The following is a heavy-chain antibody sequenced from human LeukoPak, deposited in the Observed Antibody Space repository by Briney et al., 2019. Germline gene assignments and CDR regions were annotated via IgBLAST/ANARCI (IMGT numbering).Heavy chain of an antibody. CDR3: ARVGGGSSTWYGWFDP. D-gene: IGHD6-13*01. V-gene: IGHV1-69*13. Sequence: SVKVSCKASGGTFNNYPISWVRQAPGQGLEWMGGIIPIFGTTNYAPKFQDRVTFTADESTSTVYMELSSLRSEDTAVYYCARVGGGSSTWYGWFDPWGQGTLVTVSS. CDR2: IIPIFGTT. J-gene: IGHJ5*02. CDR1: GGTFNNYP.